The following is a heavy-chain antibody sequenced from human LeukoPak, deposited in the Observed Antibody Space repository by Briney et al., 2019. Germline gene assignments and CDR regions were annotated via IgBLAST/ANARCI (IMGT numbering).Heavy chain of an antibody. Sequence: SETLSLTCSVSGGSITSHYWSCIRQTPGRGLECLGYIYYTGETRSIPSLRSRLTMSIDTSKNQVSLTLSFVPAADTAVYYCANSPPGDYGVGNWGQGILVTVSS. D-gene: IGHD3-16*01. CDR1: GGSITSHY. CDR2: IYYTGET. J-gene: IGHJ4*02. CDR3: ANSPPGDYGVGN. V-gene: IGHV4-59*08.